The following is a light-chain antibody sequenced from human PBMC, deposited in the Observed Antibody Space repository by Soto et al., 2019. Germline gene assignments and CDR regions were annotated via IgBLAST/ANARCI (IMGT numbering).Light chain of an antibody. Sequence: EIVMTQSPATLSVSPGERATLSCRASQSVSSNLAWYQQKPGQAPRLLLYDASTRATGVPARFSGSGSGTEFTLPISSLQSEDFEVYYCQQYNTWPPYTFGQGTRLEIK. J-gene: IGKJ2*01. CDR1: QSVSSN. V-gene: IGKV3-15*01. CDR2: DAS. CDR3: QQYNTWPPYT.